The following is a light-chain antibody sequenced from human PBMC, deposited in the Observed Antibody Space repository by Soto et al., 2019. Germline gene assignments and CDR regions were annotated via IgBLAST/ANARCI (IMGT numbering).Light chain of an antibody. CDR3: NQSYGIPT. CDR1: QSISDL. V-gene: IGKV1-39*01. Sequence: IQMTLSPSALAASVLDRVTSTFRASQSISDLLAWYQHKPGKDPKLLIYAACSLRGGPQSRFSGSGSGTDFTLTVSSLQPEDFATYYCNQSYGIPTLGQGKQLEIK. J-gene: IGKJ5*01. CDR2: AAC.